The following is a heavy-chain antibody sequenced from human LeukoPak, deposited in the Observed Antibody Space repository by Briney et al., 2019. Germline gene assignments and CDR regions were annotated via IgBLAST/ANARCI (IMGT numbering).Heavy chain of an antibody. J-gene: IGHJ4*02. D-gene: IGHD1/OR15-1a*01. Sequence: GGSLRLSCAASGFSLSTYALTWVRQAPGKGLEWVANIKQDGSEKYYMDSVKGRFTISRDNAKNSVYLQMDSLRAVDTAMYYCARYINNPPLYWGQGTLVTVSS. V-gene: IGHV3-7*01. CDR3: ARYINNPPLY. CDR2: IKQDGSEK. CDR1: GFSLSTYA.